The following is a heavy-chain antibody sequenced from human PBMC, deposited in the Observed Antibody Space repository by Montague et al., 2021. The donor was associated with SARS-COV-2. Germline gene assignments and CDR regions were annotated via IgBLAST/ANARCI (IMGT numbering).Heavy chain of an antibody. D-gene: IGHD4-17*01. CDR1: GGSISSGYFY. CDR3: ASVYTVTYYFDY. J-gene: IGHJ4*02. CDR2: IYPGRNT. Sequence: TLSLTCTVSGGSISSGYFYWSWIRPPAGKGLEWIGLIYPGRNTNSNPSLKSPVTISVDTSKNQFSLKLSSVTAADTAVYYCASVYTVTYYFDYWGRGTLVTVSS. V-gene: IGHV4-61*02.